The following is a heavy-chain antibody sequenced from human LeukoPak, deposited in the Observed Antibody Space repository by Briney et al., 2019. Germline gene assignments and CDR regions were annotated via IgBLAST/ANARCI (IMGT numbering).Heavy chain of an antibody. J-gene: IGHJ4*02. CDR1: GHTFTNIH. CDR3: ARDIAVAATPGY. D-gene: IGHD6-19*01. V-gene: IGHV1-18*01. CDR2: ISAYNGNT. Sequence: ASVKVSCKTSGHTFTNIHWVRQAPGQRLEWMGWISAYNGNTKYAQKLQGRVTMTTDTSTSTAYMELRSLRSDDTAIYYCARDIAVAATPGYWGQGTLVTVSS.